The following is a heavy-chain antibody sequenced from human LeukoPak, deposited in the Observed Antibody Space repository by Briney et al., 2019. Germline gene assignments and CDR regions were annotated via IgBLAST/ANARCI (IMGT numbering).Heavy chain of an antibody. V-gene: IGHV3-11*06. J-gene: IGHJ4*02. CDR2: ISSSSSDT. D-gene: IGHD5-24*01. Sequence: GGSLRLSCAASGFTFSDSYMSWIRQTPGKGLEWLSYISSSSSDTNYADSVKGRFTISRDNAKNSLYLQINSLRAEHTAVYYCARGSRTIELGDDYWGQGTLVTVSS. CDR1: GFTFSDSY. CDR3: ARGSRTIELGDDY.